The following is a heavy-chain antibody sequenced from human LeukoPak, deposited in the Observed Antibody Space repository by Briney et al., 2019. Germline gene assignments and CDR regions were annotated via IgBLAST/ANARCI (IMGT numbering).Heavy chain of an antibody. Sequence: PSDTLSLTCAVSGYSISSSNWWGWIRQPPGKGLEWIGYIYYSGSTYYNPSLKSRVTTSVDTSKNQFSLKLSSVTAVDTAVYYCARFGYSSPRRAFDYWGQGTLVTVPS. CDR3: ARFGYSSPRRAFDY. CDR1: GYSISSSNW. V-gene: IGHV4-28*01. J-gene: IGHJ4*02. D-gene: IGHD4-11*01. CDR2: IYYSGST.